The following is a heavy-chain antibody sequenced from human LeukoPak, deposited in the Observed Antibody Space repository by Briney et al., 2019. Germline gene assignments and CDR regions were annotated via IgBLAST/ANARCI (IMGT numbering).Heavy chain of an antibody. CDR1: GFSLSNLW. D-gene: IGHD3-10*01. J-gene: IGHJ6*02. Sequence: HGGSLRLSCAASGFSLSNLWMHWVRQAPGKGLVWVSRINTDGSGTSYADSVKGRFTISRDNTKNTLYLQMDSLRAEDTAVYYCARRSDISMVRVVTYGMDVWGQGTTVSVSS. CDR2: INTDGSGT. CDR3: ARRSDISMVRVVTYGMDV. V-gene: IGHV3-74*01.